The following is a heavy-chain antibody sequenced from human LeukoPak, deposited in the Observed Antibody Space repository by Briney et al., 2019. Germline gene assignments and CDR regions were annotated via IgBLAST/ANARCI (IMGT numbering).Heavy chain of an antibody. CDR3: ARGGSYFSRRVLNY. D-gene: IGHD1-26*01. V-gene: IGHV3-48*03. CDR1: GFTFSSYE. Sequence: GGSLRLSCAASGFTFSSYEMNWVRQAPGKGLEWVSYINSSGSTIYYADSVKGRFTISRDNAKNSLYLQMNSLRAEDTAVYYCARGGSYFSRRVLNYWGQGTLVTVSS. CDR2: INSSGSTI. J-gene: IGHJ4*02.